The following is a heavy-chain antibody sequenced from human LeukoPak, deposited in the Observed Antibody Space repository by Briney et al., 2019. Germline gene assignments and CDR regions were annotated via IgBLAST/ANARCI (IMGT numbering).Heavy chain of an antibody. CDR1: GGTFSSYA. CDR2: IIPIFGTA. D-gene: IGHD3-22*01. CDR3: AREGSSGSYHFDY. Sequence: SVKVSCKASGGTFSSYAISWVRQAPGQGLEWMGRIIPIFGTANYAQKFQGRVTITTDESTSTAYMELSSLRSEDTAVYYCAREGSSGSYHFDYWGQGTLVTVSS. V-gene: IGHV1-69*05. J-gene: IGHJ4*02.